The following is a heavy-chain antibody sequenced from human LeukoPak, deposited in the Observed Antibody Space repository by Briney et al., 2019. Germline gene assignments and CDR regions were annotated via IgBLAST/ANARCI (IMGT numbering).Heavy chain of an antibody. J-gene: IGHJ4*02. CDR1: GFTFSSYA. D-gene: IGHD6-19*01. CDR3: AKDPWGGAVAGTVFDD. Sequence: GGSLRLSCAASGFTFSSYAMSWVRQAPGKGLEWVSGISGSGGSTKYADSEKGRFTISRHNSKNTLYLQMNTVRAEGTAVYYCAKDPWGGAVAGTVFDDWGQGTLVTVSS. V-gene: IGHV3-23*01. CDR2: ISGSGGST.